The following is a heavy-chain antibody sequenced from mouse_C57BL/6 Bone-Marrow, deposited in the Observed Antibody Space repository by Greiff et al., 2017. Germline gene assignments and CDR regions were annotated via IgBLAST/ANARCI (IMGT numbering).Heavy chain of an antibody. CDR2: ISNGGGST. V-gene: IGHV5-12*01. D-gene: IGHD2-1*01. CDR3: ARHSRDYYALDY. CDR1: GFTFSDYY. Sequence: DVKLVESGGGLVQPGGSLKLSCAASGFTFSDYYMYWVRQTPEKRLEWVAYISNGGGSTYYPDTVKGRFTISRDNAKNTLYLQMSRLKSEATAMYYCARHSRDYYALDYWGQGTTLTVSS. J-gene: IGHJ2*01.